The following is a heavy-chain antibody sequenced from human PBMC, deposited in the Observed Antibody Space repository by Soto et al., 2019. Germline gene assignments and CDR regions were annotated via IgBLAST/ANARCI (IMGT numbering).Heavy chain of an antibody. CDR2: IYYSGST. Sequence: QLQLQESGPGLVKPSETLSLTCTVSGGSISSSSYYWGWIRQPPGKGLEWIGSIYYSGSTYYNPSLKSRVTISVDTSKNQFSLKLSSVTAADTAVYYCARDINYYGSGSSAIDYWGQGTLVTVSS. V-gene: IGHV4-39*02. J-gene: IGHJ4*02. CDR1: GGSISSSSYY. CDR3: ARDINYYGSGSSAIDY. D-gene: IGHD3-10*01.